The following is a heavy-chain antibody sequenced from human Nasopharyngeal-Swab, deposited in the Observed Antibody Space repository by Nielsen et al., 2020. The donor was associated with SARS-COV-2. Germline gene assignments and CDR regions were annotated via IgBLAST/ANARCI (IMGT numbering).Heavy chain of an antibody. CDR2: TEIGGTT. CDR3: ARDLGGGYCTTINCLDS. V-gene: IGHV3-53*01. Sequence: GESLKISCAASGFTFSSYGMNWVRQAPGKGLEWVSVTEIGGTTHYADSVKGRFSISRDSSTNTLYLQMNSLRVEDTAVYYCARDLGGGYCTTINCLDSWGQGTLVTVSS. CDR1: GFTFSSYG. D-gene: IGHD2-8*01. J-gene: IGHJ4*02.